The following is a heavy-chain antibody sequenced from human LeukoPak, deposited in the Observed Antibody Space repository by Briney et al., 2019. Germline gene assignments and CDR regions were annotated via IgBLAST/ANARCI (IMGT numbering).Heavy chain of an antibody. J-gene: IGHJ4*02. CDR1: GVSISSGGYY. CDR2: IYYSGTT. D-gene: IGHD4-17*01. CDR3: ARSGTVTTWNY. Sequence: SQTLSLTCTVSGVSISSGGYYWRWLRQHPGMGLEWIGCIYYSGTTYYHPSLTSRVAISVDTSKNQFSLKLSSVTAADTAVYYCARSGTVTTWNYWGQGTLVTVSS. V-gene: IGHV4-31*03.